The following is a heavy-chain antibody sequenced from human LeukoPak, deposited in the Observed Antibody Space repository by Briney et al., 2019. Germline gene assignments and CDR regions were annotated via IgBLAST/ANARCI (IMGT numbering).Heavy chain of an antibody. CDR1: GFTFSSYA. CDR3: ARGRRRLGFGYSSSWLFDY. J-gene: IGHJ4*02. Sequence: GGPLRLSCAASGFTFSSYAMHWVRQAPGKGLEWVAVISYDGSNKYYADSVRGRFTISRDNSKNTLYLQMNSLRAEDTAVYYCARGRRRLGFGYSSSWLFDYWGQGTLVTVSS. V-gene: IGHV3-30*04. CDR2: ISYDGSNK. D-gene: IGHD6-13*01.